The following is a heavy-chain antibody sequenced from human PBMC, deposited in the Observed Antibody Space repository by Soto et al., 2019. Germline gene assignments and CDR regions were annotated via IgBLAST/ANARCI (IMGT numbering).Heavy chain of an antibody. J-gene: IGHJ4*02. CDR3: ARAPDS. V-gene: IGHV4-39*01. CDR2: FYVSGST. CDR1: GGSISASHTY. Sequence: QLQLQESGPGLLKPSETLSLTCTVSGGSISASHTYCGWIRQPPGKGLEWIGSFYVSGSTYYTPSLKSRVYITVDSSKNQFSLTLASLTAADTAVYYCARAPDSWGQGTLVTVSS.